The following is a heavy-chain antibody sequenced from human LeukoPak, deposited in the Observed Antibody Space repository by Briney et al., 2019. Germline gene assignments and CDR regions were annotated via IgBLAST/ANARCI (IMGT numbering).Heavy chain of an antibody. V-gene: IGHV3-23*01. J-gene: IGHJ4*02. D-gene: IGHD4/OR15-4a*01. CDR2: ISSSGDDT. Sequence: GGSLRLSCAASGFTLSNYAMTWVRQVPGKGLEWVSAISSSGDDTHYADSVKGRFSTSSDISKNTLFLQKNTLRAEDTAVYFCARDESPVLATHLDSWGQGTLVTVSS. CDR1: GFTLSNYA. CDR3: ARDESPVLATHLDS.